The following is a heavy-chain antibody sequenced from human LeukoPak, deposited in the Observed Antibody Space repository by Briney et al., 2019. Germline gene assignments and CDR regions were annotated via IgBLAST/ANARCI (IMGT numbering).Heavy chain of an antibody. D-gene: IGHD2-15*01. CDR3: ARDQGRYCSGGSCSLFDY. CDR1: GYSISSGYY. J-gene: IGHJ4*02. CDR2: IYRSGST. V-gene: IGHV4-38-2*02. Sequence: PSETLSLTCTVSGYSISSGYYWGWIRPPPGKGLEWIGSIYRSGSTYYNPSLKSRVSISVDTSKNQFSLKLSSVTAEDTAVYYCARDQGRYCSGGSCSLFDYWGQGTLVTVSS.